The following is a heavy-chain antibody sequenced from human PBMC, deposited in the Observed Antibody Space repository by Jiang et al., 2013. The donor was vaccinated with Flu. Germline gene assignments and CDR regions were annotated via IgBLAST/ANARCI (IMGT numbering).Heavy chain of an antibody. J-gene: IGHJ6*02. CDR1: GFTFNNYW. V-gene: IGHV3-7*03. CDR2: IKQDGSEK. CDR3: ASVYYGMDV. Sequence: GGLVQPGGSLRLSCAASGFTFNNYWMSWVRQAPGKGLEWVANIKQDGSEKYYVDSVKGRFTISRDNAKNSLYLQMNSLRAEDTAVYYCASVYYGMDVWGQGTTVTVSS.